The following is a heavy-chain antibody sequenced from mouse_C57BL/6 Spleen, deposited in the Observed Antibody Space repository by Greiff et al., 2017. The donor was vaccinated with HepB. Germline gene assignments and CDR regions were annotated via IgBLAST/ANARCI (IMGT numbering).Heavy chain of an antibody. CDR2: INPTNGGT. CDR1: GYTFTSYW. V-gene: IGHV1-53*01. CDR3: APITGEDGDLDY. J-gene: IGHJ4*01. Sequence: QVQLQQSGTELVKPGASVKLSCKASGYTFTSYWMHWVKQRPGQGLEWIGNINPTNGGTNYNQKFKGKATLTVDKSSSTAYMQLSSLTSEDSAVYYCAPITGEDGDLDYWGQGTTVTVSS. D-gene: IGHD4-1*01.